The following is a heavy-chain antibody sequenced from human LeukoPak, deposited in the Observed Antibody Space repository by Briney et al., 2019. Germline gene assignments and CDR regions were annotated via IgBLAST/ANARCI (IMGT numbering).Heavy chain of an antibody. Sequence: GASVKVSCKASGYTFTGYYMHWVRQAPGQRLEWMGWINPNSGGTNYAQKFQGRVTMTRDTSISTAYMELSRLRSDDTAVYYCARSGAYDYYDSSGYYLFDYWGQGTLVTVSS. V-gene: IGHV1-2*02. CDR2: INPNSGGT. D-gene: IGHD3-22*01. CDR3: ARSGAYDYYDSSGYYLFDY. J-gene: IGHJ4*02. CDR1: GYTFTGYY.